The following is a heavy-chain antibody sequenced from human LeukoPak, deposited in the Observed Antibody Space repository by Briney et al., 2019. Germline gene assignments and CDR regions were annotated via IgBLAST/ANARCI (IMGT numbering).Heavy chain of an antibody. CDR1: GGTFSSYT. V-gene: IGHV1-69*02. Sequence: SVKVSCKASGGTFSSYTISWVRQAPGQGLEWMGRIIPILGIANYAQKFQGRVTITADESTSTAYMELSSLRSEDTAVYYCASIVGATTGDYWGQGTLVTVSS. CDR2: IIPILGIA. CDR3: ASIVGATTGDY. D-gene: IGHD1-26*01. J-gene: IGHJ4*02.